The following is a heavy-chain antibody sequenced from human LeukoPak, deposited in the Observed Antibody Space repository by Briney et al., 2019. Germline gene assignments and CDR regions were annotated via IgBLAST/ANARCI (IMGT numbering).Heavy chain of an antibody. J-gene: IGHJ4*02. D-gene: IGHD3-10*01. CDR3: ARESVTMVRGKRGFDY. CDR2: INQDGSEK. CDR1: GLTFSTYW. Sequence: GGSLRLSCAASGLTFSTYWMSWVRQAPGKGLEWVANINQDGSEKYYVDSVKGRFTISRDNAKNSLYLHMNSLRAEDTATYYCARESVTMVRGKRGFDYWGQGTLVTVSS. V-gene: IGHV3-7*01.